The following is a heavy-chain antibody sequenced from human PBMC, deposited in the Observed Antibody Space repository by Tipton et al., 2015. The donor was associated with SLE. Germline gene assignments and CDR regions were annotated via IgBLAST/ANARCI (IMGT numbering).Heavy chain of an antibody. CDR2: IYHSGST. CDR1: GYSISSGYY. D-gene: IGHD6-19*01. J-gene: IGHJ4*02. CDR3: ASRAVAGTADY. V-gene: IGHV4-38-2*01. Sequence: TLSLTCAVSGYSISSGYYWGWIRQPPGKGLEWIGSIYHSGSTYYNPSLKSRVTISVDTSKNQFSLKLSSVTAADTAMYYCASRAVAGTADYWGQGTLVTVSS.